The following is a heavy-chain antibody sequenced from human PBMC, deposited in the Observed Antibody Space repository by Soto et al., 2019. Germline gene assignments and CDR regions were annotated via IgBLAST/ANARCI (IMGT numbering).Heavy chain of an antibody. J-gene: IGHJ5*02. CDR2: IYYSGST. D-gene: IGHD6-19*01. Sequence: QVQLQESGPGLVKPSETLSLTCTVSGGSISSYYWSWIRQPPGKGLEWIGYIYYSGSTNYNPSLKSRVTISVDTSKNHFSLKLSSVTAADTAVYYCARFIAVAGSNWFDPWGQGTLVTVSS. CDR3: ARFIAVAGSNWFDP. V-gene: IGHV4-59*08. CDR1: GGSISSYY.